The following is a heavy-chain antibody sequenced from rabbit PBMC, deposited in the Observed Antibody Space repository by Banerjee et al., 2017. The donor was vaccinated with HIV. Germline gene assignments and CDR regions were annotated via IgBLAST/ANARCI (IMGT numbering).Heavy chain of an antibody. CDR3: ARRYGGDVGYGYVTYNL. Sequence: QSLEESGGDLVKPGASLTLTCTASGFSFSNNYVMCWVRQAPGKGLEWIACIGTGSSGSTYYANWAKGRFTISEPSSTTVTLQMTSLTAADTATYFCARRYGGDVGYGYVTYNLWGPGTLVTVS. V-gene: IGHV1S40*01. CDR2: IGTGSSGST. J-gene: IGHJ4*01. CDR1: GFSFSNNYV. D-gene: IGHD6-1*01.